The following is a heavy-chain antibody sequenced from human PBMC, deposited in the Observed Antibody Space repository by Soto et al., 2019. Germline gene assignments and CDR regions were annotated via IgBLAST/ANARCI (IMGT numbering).Heavy chain of an antibody. CDR3: ARGLRGYGYSSSWYWFDP. V-gene: IGHV4-59*01. CDR2: IYYSGST. J-gene: IGHJ5*02. D-gene: IGHD6-13*01. CDR1: GGSISSYY. Sequence: PSGTLSLTCTVSGGSISSYYWSWIRQPPGKGLEWIGYIYYSGSTNYNPSLKSRVTISVDTSKNQFSLKLSSVTAADTAVYYCARGLRGYGYSSSWYWFDPWGQGAVVTVSS.